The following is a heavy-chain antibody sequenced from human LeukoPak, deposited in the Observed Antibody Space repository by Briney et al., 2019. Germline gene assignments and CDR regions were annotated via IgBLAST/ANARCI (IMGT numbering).Heavy chain of an antibody. CDR3: ARGKVGDFWSGSYYYYGMDV. CDR2: INHSGCT. CDR1: GGSFSGYY. Sequence: SETLSLTCAVYGGSFSGYYWSWIRQPPGKGREWIGEINHSGCTNYNPSLKSRVSISVGSSKNQFSLKLSSVTAADTAVYYCARGKVGDFWSGSYYYYGMDVWGQGTTVTVSS. D-gene: IGHD3-3*01. J-gene: IGHJ6*02. V-gene: IGHV4-34*01.